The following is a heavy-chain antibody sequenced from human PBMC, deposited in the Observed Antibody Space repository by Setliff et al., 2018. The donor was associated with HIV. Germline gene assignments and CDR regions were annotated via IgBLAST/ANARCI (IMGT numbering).Heavy chain of an antibody. V-gene: IGHV1-18*01. CDR3: SRGHHFYWYFDL. CDR2: ISVYNGQT. CDR1: GYSFTTYG. J-gene: IGHJ2*01. Sequence: ASVKVSCKASGYSFTTYGISWVRQAPGQGLEWVGWISVYNGQTLYAQKVQDRITVTMDIPKDTAYMELRGLTPDDTAVYYCSRGHHFYWYFDLWGPGTLVTVSS.